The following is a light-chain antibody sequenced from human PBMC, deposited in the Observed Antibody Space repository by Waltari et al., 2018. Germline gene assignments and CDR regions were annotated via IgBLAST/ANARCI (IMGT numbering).Light chain of an antibody. CDR1: QSVSSK. Sequence: EIVMTQSPATLSVSPGESATLSCRASQSVSSKLAWYQQIPGQAPRLLIYDASARAIAIPARFTAGGSGTEFTLSISSLQSEDFAVYYCQQYNQWPRTCGQGTKVEIK. CDR2: DAS. CDR3: QQYNQWPRT. J-gene: IGKJ1*01. V-gene: IGKV3-15*01.